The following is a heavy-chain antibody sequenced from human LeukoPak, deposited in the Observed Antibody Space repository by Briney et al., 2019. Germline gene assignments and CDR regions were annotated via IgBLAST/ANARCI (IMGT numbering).Heavy chain of an antibody. CDR2: IYYSGST. CDR1: GGSISSGSYY. J-gene: IGHJ4*02. Sequence: SETLSLTCTVSGGSISSGSYYWSWIRQPPGKGLEWIGYIYYSGSTYYNPSLKSRVTISVDTSKNQFSLKLSSVTAADTAVYYCARDGAGTTRSPLGYWGQGTLVTVSS. CDR3: ARDGAGTTRSPLGY. V-gene: IGHV4-30-4*08. D-gene: IGHD1-7*01.